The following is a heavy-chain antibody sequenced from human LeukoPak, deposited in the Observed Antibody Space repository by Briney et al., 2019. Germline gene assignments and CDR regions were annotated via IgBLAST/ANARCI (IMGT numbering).Heavy chain of an antibody. D-gene: IGHD6-19*01. CDR2: IIPIFGTA. Sequence: SVKVSCKASGGTFSSYAISWVRQAPGQGLEWMGGIIPIFGTANYAQKFQGRVTITADESTSTAYMELSSLRSEDTAVYYCATLTTKYSSGWYYFDYWGQGTLVTVSS. CDR1: GGTFSSYA. V-gene: IGHV1-69*13. J-gene: IGHJ4*02. CDR3: ATLTTKYSSGWYYFDY.